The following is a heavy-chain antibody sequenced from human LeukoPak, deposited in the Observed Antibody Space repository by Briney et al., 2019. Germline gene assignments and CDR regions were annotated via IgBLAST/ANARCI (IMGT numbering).Heavy chain of an antibody. CDR1: GFTFKIYS. J-gene: IGHJ4*02. D-gene: IGHD3-10*01. Sequence: GGSLRLSCAASGFTFKIYSMKWVRQAPGKGLEWVSSISTDSSHMYYADSVKGRFTVSRDNAKNSLYLQMNTLRGEDTAVYYCARDDTSAHFFDSWGQGTLVTVSS. CDR2: ISTDSSHM. V-gene: IGHV3-21*06. CDR3: ARDDTSAHFFDS.